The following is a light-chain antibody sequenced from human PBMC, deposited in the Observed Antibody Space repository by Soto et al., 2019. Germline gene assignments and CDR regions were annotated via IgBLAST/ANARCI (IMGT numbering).Light chain of an antibody. CDR1: SSDVGGSNF. Sequence: QSVLTQPASVSASPGQSITISCTGTSSDVGGSNFVSWYQQHPGKPPKLIIYDVATRPSGVSNRFSGSKSGSTASLIISRLQTEDEADYYCSSYTTTSSVVFGGGTQLTVL. J-gene: IGLJ2*01. CDR2: DVA. V-gene: IGLV2-14*03. CDR3: SSYTTTSSVV.